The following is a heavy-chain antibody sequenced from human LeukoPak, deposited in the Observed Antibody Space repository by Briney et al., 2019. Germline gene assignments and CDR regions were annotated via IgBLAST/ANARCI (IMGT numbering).Heavy chain of an antibody. D-gene: IGHD2-21*02. CDR1: GFTFSSYA. J-gene: IGHJ4*02. CDR2: ISGSGGST. V-gene: IGHV3-23*01. Sequence: PGGSLRLSCAASGFTFSSYAMSWVRQAPGKGLEWVSAISGSGGSTYYADSVKGRFTTSRDNSKNTLYLQMNSLRAEHTAVYYCAKGHQHIVVVTAIDYWGQGTLVTVSS. CDR3: AKGHQHIVVVTAIDY.